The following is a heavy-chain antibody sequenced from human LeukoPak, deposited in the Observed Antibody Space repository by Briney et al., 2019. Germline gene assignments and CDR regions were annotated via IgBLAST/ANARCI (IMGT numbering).Heavy chain of an antibody. D-gene: IGHD5/OR15-5a*01. Sequence: GGSLRLSCAASGFTFSSYAMRWVRQAPGKGLEWVSAISKTGSTYYADSVKARFTISRDNSKNTLYLQMNSLTAEDTAVYYCAKGNLRGPPPNIDFWGQGTLVTVSS. J-gene: IGHJ4*02. CDR2: ISKTGST. CDR1: GFTFSSYA. CDR3: AKGNLRGPPPNIDF. V-gene: IGHV3-23*01.